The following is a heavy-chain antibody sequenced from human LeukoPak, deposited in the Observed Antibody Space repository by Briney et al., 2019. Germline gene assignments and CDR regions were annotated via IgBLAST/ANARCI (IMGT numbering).Heavy chain of an antibody. D-gene: IGHD3-10*01. V-gene: IGHV4-59*12. CDR2: IYYSGST. Sequence: PSETLSLTCTVSGGSISSYYWSWIRQPPGKGLEWIGYIYYSGSTYYNPSPKSRVTISVDTSKNQFSLKLSSVTAADTAVYYCARDRYAEYGSVLDNWGQGTLVTVSS. CDR1: GGSISSYY. J-gene: IGHJ4*02. CDR3: ARDRYAEYGSVLDN.